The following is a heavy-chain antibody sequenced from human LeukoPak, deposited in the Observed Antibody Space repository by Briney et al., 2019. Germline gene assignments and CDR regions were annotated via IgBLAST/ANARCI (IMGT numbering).Heavy chain of an antibody. Sequence: ASVKVSCKVSGYTLTELSMHWVRQAPGRGLEWMGGFDPEDGETIYAQKFQGRVTMTEDTSTDTAYMELSSLRSEDTAVYYCATVVISGSYPGLWGQGTLVTVSS. CDR1: GYTLTELS. V-gene: IGHV1-24*01. CDR2: FDPEDGET. D-gene: IGHD1-26*01. J-gene: IGHJ4*02. CDR3: ATVVISGSYPGL.